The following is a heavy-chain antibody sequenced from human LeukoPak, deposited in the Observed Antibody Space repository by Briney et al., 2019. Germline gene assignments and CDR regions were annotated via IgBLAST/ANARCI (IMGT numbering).Heavy chain of an antibody. D-gene: IGHD5-18*01. J-gene: IGHJ6*03. Sequence: SVKVSCKTSGGTFSNYAISWVRQAPGQGLDWMGRIIPIFGTANYAQKFQGRVTINADEFTSTVYMELYSLTSEDTAVYYCARDRGYSYAKKSSYYYYMDVWGKGTTVTISS. V-gene: IGHV1-69*13. CDR3: ARDRGYSYAKKSSYYYYMDV. CDR2: IIPIFGTA. CDR1: GGTFSNYA.